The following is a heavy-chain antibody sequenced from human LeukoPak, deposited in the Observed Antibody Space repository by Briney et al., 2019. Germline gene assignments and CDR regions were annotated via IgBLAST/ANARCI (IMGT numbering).Heavy chain of an antibody. Sequence: SETLSLTCAVYGESFSGFYWTWIRQPPGKGLEWIAEVNQSGSTNYNPSLKSRVTISVDTSKNQFSLKLSSVTAADTAVYYCARHLNYYDSSGYYYYFDYWGQGTLVTVSS. CDR3: ARHLNYYDSSGYYYYFDY. CDR2: VNQSGST. CDR1: GESFSGFY. V-gene: IGHV4-34*01. J-gene: IGHJ4*02. D-gene: IGHD3-22*01.